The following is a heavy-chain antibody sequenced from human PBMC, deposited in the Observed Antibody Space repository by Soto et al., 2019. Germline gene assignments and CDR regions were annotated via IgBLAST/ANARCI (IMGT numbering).Heavy chain of an antibody. CDR2: ISGSGGST. CDR1: GFTFSSYA. J-gene: IGHJ4*02. CDR3: AKGQGSGDYGCDDY. D-gene: IGHD3-16*01. V-gene: IGHV3-23*01. Sequence: EVQLLESGGGLVQPGGSLRLSCAASGFTFSSYAMSWVRQAPGKGLEWVAAISGSGGSTYYADSVKGRFTISRDNSKNTLYLQMNSLRAEDTAVYYCAKGQGSGDYGCDDYWGQGTLVTVSS.